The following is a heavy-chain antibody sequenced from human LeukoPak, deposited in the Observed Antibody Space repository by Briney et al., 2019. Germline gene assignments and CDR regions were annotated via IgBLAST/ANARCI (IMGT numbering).Heavy chain of an antibody. J-gene: IGHJ4*02. CDR3: ARGYYDSSGYYADFDY. CDR2: IIPIFGTA. Sequence: SVKVSCKASGGTFSSYAISWVRQAPGQGLEWMGGIIPIFGTANYAQKFQGRVTITADKSTSTAYTELSSLRSEDTAVYYCARGYYDSSGYYADFDYWGQGTLVTVSS. D-gene: IGHD3-22*01. CDR1: GGTFSSYA. V-gene: IGHV1-69*06.